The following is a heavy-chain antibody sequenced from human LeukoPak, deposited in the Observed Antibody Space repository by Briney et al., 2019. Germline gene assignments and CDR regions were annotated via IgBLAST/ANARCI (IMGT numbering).Heavy chain of an antibody. CDR2: IYHSGST. V-gene: IGHV4-38-2*02. CDR3: VMGDPSSYSSSPFYYFDY. Sequence: SETLSLTCTVSGYSISSGYYWGWIRQPPGKGLEWIGSIYHSGSTYYNPSLKSRVTISVDTSKNQFSLKLSSVTAADTAVYYCVMGDPSSYSSSPFYYFDYWGQGTLVTVSS. D-gene: IGHD6-6*01. J-gene: IGHJ4*02. CDR1: GYSISSGYY.